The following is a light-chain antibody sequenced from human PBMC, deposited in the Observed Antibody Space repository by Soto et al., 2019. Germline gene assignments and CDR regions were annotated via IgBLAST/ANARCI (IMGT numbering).Light chain of an antibody. CDR1: SSDVGGYNY. Sequence: QSALTQPASVSGSPGQSITISCTGTSSDVGGYNYVSWSQQHPGKAPQLMIYEVSKRPSGDSNRFSGSKSGNTASLTISGLQAEDEADYYCSSYTSSSTYVFGTGTKLTVL. CDR2: EVS. V-gene: IGLV2-14*01. J-gene: IGLJ1*01. CDR3: SSYTSSSTYV.